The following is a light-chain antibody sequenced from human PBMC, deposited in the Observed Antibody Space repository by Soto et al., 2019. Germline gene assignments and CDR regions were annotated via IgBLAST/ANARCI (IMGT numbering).Light chain of an antibody. CDR2: GAS. Sequence: TVLTQSPATLSLSPGEIASLSCRASQSVGDYLAWYQQKPGQAPRILIYGASSRATGIPDRFSGSGSGTDFTLTISRLEPEDFAVYYCQQYGRSPTFGQGTRLEIK. J-gene: IGKJ5*01. CDR1: QSVGDY. CDR3: QQYGRSPT. V-gene: IGKV3-20*01.